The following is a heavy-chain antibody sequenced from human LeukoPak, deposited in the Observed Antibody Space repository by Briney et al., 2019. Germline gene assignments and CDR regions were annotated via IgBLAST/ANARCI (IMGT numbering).Heavy chain of an antibody. CDR3: AKPKYDSSGYYIWYYFDY. CDR1: GFTFSSYG. J-gene: IGHJ4*02. V-gene: IGHV3-30*02. D-gene: IGHD3-22*01. Sequence: PGGSLRLSCAASGFTFSSYGMHWVRQAPGKGLEWVAFIRYDGSNKYYADSVKGRFTISRDNSKNTLYLQTNSLRDEDTAVYYCAKPKYDSSGYYIWYYFDYWGQGTLVTVSS. CDR2: IRYDGSNK.